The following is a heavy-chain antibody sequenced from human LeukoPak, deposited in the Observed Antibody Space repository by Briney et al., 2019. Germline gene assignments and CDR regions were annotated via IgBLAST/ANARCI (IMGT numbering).Heavy chain of an antibody. CDR2: MNPNSGNT. Sequence: GASVKVSXXAXXXXXXRYXINSVRQATGQGLEWMGWMNPNSGNTGYAQKFQGRVTMTRNTSISTAYMELSSLRSEDTAVYYCARGRYCSGGSCYYLTEYFQHWGQGTLVTVSS. J-gene: IGHJ1*01. CDR1: XXXXXRYX. D-gene: IGHD2-15*01. CDR3: ARGRYCSGGSCYYLTEYFQH. V-gene: IGHV1-8*01.